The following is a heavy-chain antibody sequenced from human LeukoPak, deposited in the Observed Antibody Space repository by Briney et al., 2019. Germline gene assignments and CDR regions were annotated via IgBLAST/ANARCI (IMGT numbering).Heavy chain of an antibody. V-gene: IGHV1-24*01. Sequence: ASVKVSCKVSGYTLTELSMHWVRQAPGKGLEWMGGFDPEDGETIYAQKFQGRVTMTEDTSTDTAYMELSSLRSEDTAVYYCATDNYGMYCSSTSCFFRYYGMDVWGQGTTVTVSS. J-gene: IGHJ6*02. CDR1: GYTLTELS. D-gene: IGHD2-2*01. CDR3: ATDNYGMYCSSTSCFFRYYGMDV. CDR2: FDPEDGET.